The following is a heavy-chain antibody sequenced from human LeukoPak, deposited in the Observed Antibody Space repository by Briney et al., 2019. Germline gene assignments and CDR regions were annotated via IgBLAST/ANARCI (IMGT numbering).Heavy chain of an antibody. CDR1: GGSVSSNSYY. CDR2: IYYDGIT. Sequence: PSETLSLTCTVSGGSVSSNSYYWGWIRQPPGKGLEWIGNIYYDGITYYNPSLKSRVTISVDTSKNQFSLKLSSVTAADTAVYYCAREVGRGYTYGSNYWGQGTLVTVSS. J-gene: IGHJ4*02. CDR3: AREVGRGYTYGSNY. V-gene: IGHV4-39*02. D-gene: IGHD5-18*01.